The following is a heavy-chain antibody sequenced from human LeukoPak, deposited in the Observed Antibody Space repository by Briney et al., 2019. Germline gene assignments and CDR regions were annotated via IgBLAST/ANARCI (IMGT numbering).Heavy chain of an antibody. D-gene: IGHD1-7*01. CDR3: ARDYSLGTTNAFDI. CDR1: GGSISNYY. V-gene: IGHV4-4*07. Sequence: PSETLSLTCAVSGGSISNYYWSWIRQPAGKGLEWIGRIYTTGNTNYNPSLKSRVAMSVDTSENQFSLKLTSVTAADTALYSCARDYSLGTTNAFDIWGQGAMVTVSS. CDR2: IYTTGNT. J-gene: IGHJ3*02.